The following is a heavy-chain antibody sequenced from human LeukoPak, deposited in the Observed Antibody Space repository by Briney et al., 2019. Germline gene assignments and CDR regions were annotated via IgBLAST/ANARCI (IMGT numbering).Heavy chain of an antibody. Sequence: PGGSLRLSCAASGFTFSSYAMHWVRQAPGKGLEWVAVISYDGSNKYYADSVKGRFTISRDNSKNTLYLQMNSLKIEDTAMYYCVIERAGAFENWGQGTLVTVSS. CDR3: VIERAGAFEN. D-gene: IGHD6-19*01. V-gene: IGHV3-30*04. CDR2: ISYDGSNK. J-gene: IGHJ4*02. CDR1: GFTFSSYA.